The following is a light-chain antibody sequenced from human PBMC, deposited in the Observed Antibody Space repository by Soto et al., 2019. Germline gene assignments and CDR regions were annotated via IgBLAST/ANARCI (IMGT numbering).Light chain of an antibody. J-gene: IGKJ1*01. CDR3: QQYGSSRWT. CDR1: PSVPNY. V-gene: IGKV3-11*01. Sequence: EIVLTQSPATLSLSPGERATLSCRASPSVPNYLAWYQQKPGQAPRLLIYGAFNRATGIPARFSGSGSGADFTLTISSLEPEDFAVYYCQQYGSSRWTFGQGTKVEIK. CDR2: GAF.